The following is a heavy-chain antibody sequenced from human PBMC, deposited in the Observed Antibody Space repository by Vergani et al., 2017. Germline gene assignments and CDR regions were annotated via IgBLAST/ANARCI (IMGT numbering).Heavy chain of an antibody. CDR1: GYTFTGYY. J-gene: IGHJ6*02. CDR3: AADIVVVPAASFSIDV. CDR2: IKPNSGGT. V-gene: IGHV1-2*02. Sequence: QVQLVQSGAEVKKPGASVKVSCKASGYTFTGYYMHWVRQAPGQGLEWMGWIKPNSGGTNYAQKFQGRVTMTRDTSISTAYMELCSLRSADTAVYYCAADIVVVPAASFSIDVWGQGTTVTVSS. D-gene: IGHD2-2*01.